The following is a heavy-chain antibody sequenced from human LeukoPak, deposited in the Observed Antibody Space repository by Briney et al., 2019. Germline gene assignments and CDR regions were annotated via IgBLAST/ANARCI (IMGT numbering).Heavy chain of an antibody. CDR3: AQVGFGETLDY. CDR2: ISGSGGST. CDR1: GFTFSSYG. Sequence: GGSLRLSCAASGFTFSSYGMSWVRQAPGKGLEWVSAISGSGGSTYYADSVKGRFTISRDNSKNTLYLQMNSLRAEDTAVYYCAQVGFGETLDYWGQGTLVTVSS. V-gene: IGHV3-23*01. J-gene: IGHJ4*02. D-gene: IGHD3-10*01.